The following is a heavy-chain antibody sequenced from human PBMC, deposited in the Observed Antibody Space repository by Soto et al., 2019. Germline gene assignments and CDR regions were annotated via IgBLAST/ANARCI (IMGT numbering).Heavy chain of an antibody. CDR3: ARRRGSSGWKTNFDY. CDR1: GFTFSSYW. V-gene: IGHV3-74*01. D-gene: IGHD6-19*01. J-gene: IGHJ4*02. Sequence: EVQLVESGGGLVQPGGSLRLSCAASGFTFSSYWMHWVRQAPGKGLVWVSRINSDGSSTSYADSVKGRFNISRDNAKNTLYLQMKSLRAEDTAVYYCARRRGSSGWKTNFDYWGQGTLVTVSS. CDR2: INSDGSST.